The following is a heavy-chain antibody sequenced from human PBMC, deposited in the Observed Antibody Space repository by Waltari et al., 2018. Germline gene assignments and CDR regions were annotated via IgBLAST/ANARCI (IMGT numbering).Heavy chain of an antibody. J-gene: IGHJ4*02. V-gene: IGHV3-7*01. CDR1: VLPLGRCL. Sequence: EVQLVESGGAWVQPGGPLRLPCAASVLPLGRCLMRGVRQAPGKGMEWVARIKQDGSEKYYVDSVKGRFTISRDNVDYSLFLQMSTLRAEDTAVYYCARLLGGVTTFDSWGQGTLVTVSS. CDR3: ARLLGGVTTFDS. CDR2: IKQDGSEK. D-gene: IGHD3-16*01.